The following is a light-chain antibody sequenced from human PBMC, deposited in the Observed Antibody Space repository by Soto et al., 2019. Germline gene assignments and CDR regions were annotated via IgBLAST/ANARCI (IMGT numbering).Light chain of an antibody. Sequence: QSVLTQPPSVSGAPGPRVTISCTGSSSNIGAGHVVHWYQQFPGRAPNLLIYGSSNRPSGVPDRFSGSKSGTSASLAITGLQAEDEADYYCQSYDNTLSASVFGGGTQLTVL. J-gene: IGLJ2*01. CDR1: SSNIGAGHV. CDR2: GSS. V-gene: IGLV1-40*01. CDR3: QSYDNTLSASV.